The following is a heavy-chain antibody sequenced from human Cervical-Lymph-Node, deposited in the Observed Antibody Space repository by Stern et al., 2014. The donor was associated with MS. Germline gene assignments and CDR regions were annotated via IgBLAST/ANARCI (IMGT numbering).Heavy chain of an antibody. CDR2: INHRGRV. J-gene: IGHJ5*02. CDR1: GGSFTGYL. Sequence: QVQLQQWGAGLLKPSETLSLTCAVYGGSFTGYLWSWIRQPPGKGLEWIGEINHRGRVNYNPSLKSRVIMSVDTSKNQFSLNLTSVAVADTAVYYCARGPPLMVISWFDPWGQGTLVTVSS. CDR3: ARGPPLMVISWFDP. V-gene: IGHV4-34*01. D-gene: IGHD2-21*01.